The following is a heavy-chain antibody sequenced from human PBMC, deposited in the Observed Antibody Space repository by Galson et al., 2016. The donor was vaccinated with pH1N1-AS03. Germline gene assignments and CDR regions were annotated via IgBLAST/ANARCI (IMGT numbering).Heavy chain of an antibody. Sequence: SLRLSCAASGVTFSSYAMGWVRQAPGRGLEWVSALGGSGSTTFYADSFKGRFTVSRDNSKKTLYLQLNSLRAEDTAVYSCARFRGGHYPQYYLDFWGQGALVTVSS. J-gene: IGHJ4*02. V-gene: IGHV3-23*01. D-gene: IGHD2-15*01. CDR2: LGGSGSTT. CDR1: GVTFSSYA. CDR3: ARFRGGHYPQYYLDF.